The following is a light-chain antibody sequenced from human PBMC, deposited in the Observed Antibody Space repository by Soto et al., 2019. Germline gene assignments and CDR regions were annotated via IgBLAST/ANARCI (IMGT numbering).Light chain of an antibody. CDR2: EVS. Sequence: QSALTQPPSASGSPGQSVTISCTGTSRDVGGYSYVSWYQQHPGKAPKLIIYEVSKRPSGVPDRFSGSQSGNTASLTVSGLQAEDEADYYCSSYAGSDTYVFGTGTKLTVL. J-gene: IGLJ1*01. CDR1: SRDVGGYSY. V-gene: IGLV2-8*01. CDR3: SSYAGSDTYV.